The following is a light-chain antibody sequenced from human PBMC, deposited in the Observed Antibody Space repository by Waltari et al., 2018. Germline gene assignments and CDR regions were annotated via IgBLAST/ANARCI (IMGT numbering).Light chain of an antibody. CDR3: TSKTTSNTLV. J-gene: IGLJ3*02. V-gene: IGLV2-14*03. CDR2: DVA. CDR1: TSDVGGYDY. Sequence: QSALTQPGSVSGAPGQSITISCTGTTSDVGGYDYVSWYQHYPGEATKLILYDVANRPSGVAKPFSGSKSGSTASLTISGLQAEDEALYYCTSKTTSNTLVFGGGTKVTVL.